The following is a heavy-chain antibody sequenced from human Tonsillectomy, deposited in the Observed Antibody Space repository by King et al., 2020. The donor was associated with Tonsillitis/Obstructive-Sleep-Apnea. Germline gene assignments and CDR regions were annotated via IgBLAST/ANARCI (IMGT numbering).Heavy chain of an antibody. CDR3: ARVGGGAT. CDR2: IWYDGSNK. J-gene: IGHJ4*02. V-gene: IGHV3-33*01. Sequence: VQLVESGGGVVQPGRSLRLSCAASGFTFSSYGMHWVRQAPGKGLEWVAFIWYDGSNKYYADSVKGRFTISRDNSKNTMYLQMNRVRADDTAVYYCARVGGGATWGQGTLVAVSS. D-gene: IGHD1-26*01. CDR1: GFTFSSYG.